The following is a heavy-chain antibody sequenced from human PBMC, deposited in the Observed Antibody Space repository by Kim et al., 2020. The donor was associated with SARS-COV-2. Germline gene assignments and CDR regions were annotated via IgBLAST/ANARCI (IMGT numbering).Heavy chain of an antibody. CDR3: ARVNVGRNLGYCTNGVCYSSWFDP. D-gene: IGHD2-8*01. J-gene: IGHJ5*02. CDR1: GGSISSYY. Sequence: SETLSLTCTVSGGSISSYYWSWIRQPPGKGLEWIGYIYYSGSTNYNPSLKSRVTISVDTSKNQFSLKLSSVTAADTAVYYCARVNVGRNLGYCTNGVCYSSWFDPWGQGTLVTVSS. V-gene: IGHV4-59*13. CDR2: IYYSGST.